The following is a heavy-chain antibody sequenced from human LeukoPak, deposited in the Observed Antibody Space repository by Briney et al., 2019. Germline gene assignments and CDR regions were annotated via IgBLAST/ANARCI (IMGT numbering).Heavy chain of an antibody. D-gene: IGHD3-10*01. CDR1: GFTFSSYS. CDR2: ISSSSSYI. Sequence: GGSLRLSCAASGFTFSSYSMNWVRQAPGKGLEWVSSISSSSSYIYYADSVKGRFTISRDNAKNSLYLQMNSLRAEDTAVYYCASEEYYYGDWFDPWGQGTLVTVSS. J-gene: IGHJ5*02. CDR3: ASEEYYYGDWFDP. V-gene: IGHV3-21*01.